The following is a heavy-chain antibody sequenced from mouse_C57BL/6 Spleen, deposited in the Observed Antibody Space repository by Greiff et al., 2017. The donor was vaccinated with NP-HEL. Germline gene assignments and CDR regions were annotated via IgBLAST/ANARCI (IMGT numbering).Heavy chain of an antibody. CDR2: IYPRGGNA. D-gene: IGHD2-2*01. V-gene: IGHV1-81*01. CDR3: AREGALWLRAMDY. J-gene: IGHJ4*01. Sequence: VQLQQSGAELARPGASVKLSCKASGYTFTSYGISWVKQRTGPGLEWIGEIYPRGGNAYYNEKFKGKATLTADKSSSTTYMELRSLTSEDSAVYFCAREGALWLRAMDYWGQGTSVTVSS. CDR1: GYTFTSYG.